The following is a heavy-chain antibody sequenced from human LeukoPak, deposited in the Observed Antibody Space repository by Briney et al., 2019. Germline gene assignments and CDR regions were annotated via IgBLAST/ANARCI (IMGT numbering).Heavy chain of an antibody. V-gene: IGHV4-30-2*01. J-gene: IGHJ5*01. Sequence: PSETLSLTCTVSGGSISSGGYYWSWIRQPPGKGLEWIGYIYHSGSTYYNPSLKSRVTISVDRSKNQFSLNLNSVTAADTAVYYCARGSHVGVNDFQFDSWGQGILVTVSS. CDR2: IYHSGST. D-gene: IGHD5/OR15-5a*01. CDR3: ARGSHVGVNDFQFDS. CDR1: GGSISSGGYY.